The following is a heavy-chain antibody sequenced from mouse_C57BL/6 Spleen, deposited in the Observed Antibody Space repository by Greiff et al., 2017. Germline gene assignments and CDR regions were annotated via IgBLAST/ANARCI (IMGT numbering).Heavy chain of an antibody. CDR2: INPSNGGT. J-gene: IGHJ4*01. Sequence: QVQLKQPGTELVKPGASVKLSCKASGYTFTSYWMHWVKQRPGQGLEWIGNINPSNGGTNYNEKFKSKATLTVDKSSSTAYMQLSSLTSEDSAVYYCARSGNWDGTYYAMDYWGQGTSVTVSS. D-gene: IGHD4-1*01. CDR1: GYTFTSYW. CDR3: ARSGNWDGTYYAMDY. V-gene: IGHV1-53*01.